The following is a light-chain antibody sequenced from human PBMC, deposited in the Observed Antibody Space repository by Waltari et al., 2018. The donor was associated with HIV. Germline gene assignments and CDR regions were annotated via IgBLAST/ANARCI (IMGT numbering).Light chain of an antibody. Sequence: IVLTQSPATLSLSPGESATLSCRASQSVNKYLAWYQLNPGQALRLLIYDASTRATGILARFSSSASGTDVTLTISSLEPEDFAVYYCQQRYNWPKVTFGGGTKVEIK. J-gene: IGKJ4*02. CDR3: QQRYNWPKVT. CDR2: DAS. CDR1: QSVNKY. V-gene: IGKV3-11*01.